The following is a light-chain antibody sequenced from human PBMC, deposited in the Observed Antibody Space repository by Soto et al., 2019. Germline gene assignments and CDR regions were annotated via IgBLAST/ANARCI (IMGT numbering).Light chain of an antibody. V-gene: IGKV1-5*01. J-gene: IGKJ1*01. CDR3: QQYNSYWT. CDR2: DAS. CDR1: QSISSW. Sequence: DIQMTQSPSTLSASVGYRVTITFRASQSISSWLAWYQQKPGKASKLLIYDASSLESGVPSRFSGSGSGTEFTLTISSLQPDDFATYYCQQYNSYWTFGQGTKVDI.